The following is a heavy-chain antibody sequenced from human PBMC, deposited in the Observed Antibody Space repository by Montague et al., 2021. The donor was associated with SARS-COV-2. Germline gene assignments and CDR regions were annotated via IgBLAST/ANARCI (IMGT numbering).Heavy chain of an antibody. CDR2: IRWNCGSI. CDR1: GFTFDEYA. V-gene: IGHV3-9*01. CDR3: AKDTYYIGSGSYTCDS. D-gene: IGHD3-10*01. Sequence: SLRLSCAASGFTFDEYAMHWVRQAPGKGLEWVSGIRWNCGSIGYADSVKGRFTISRDNAKSSLYLQMDSLRPEDTALYYCAKDTYYIGSGSYTCDSWGQGTLVTVSS. J-gene: IGHJ4*02.